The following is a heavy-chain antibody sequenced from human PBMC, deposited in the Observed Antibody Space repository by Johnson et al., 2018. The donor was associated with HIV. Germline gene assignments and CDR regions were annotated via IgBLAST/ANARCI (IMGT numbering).Heavy chain of an antibody. CDR3: ARDPPSYGSGSYFSALDI. CDR1: GFTFDDYD. V-gene: IGHV3-20*04. CDR2: INWNGGST. Sequence: VQLVESGGGVVRPGGSQRLSCVASGFTFDDYDMSWVRQTPGKGLEWVSVINWNGGSTDYADSVKGRFTISRDNAKNSMYLQMNSLRAEDTAVYYCARDPPSYGSGSYFSALDIVSQGTMVTVSS. J-gene: IGHJ3*02. D-gene: IGHD3-10*01.